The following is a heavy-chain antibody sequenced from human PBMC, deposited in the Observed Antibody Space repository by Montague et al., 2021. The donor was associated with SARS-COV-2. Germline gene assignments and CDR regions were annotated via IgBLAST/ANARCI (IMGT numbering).Heavy chain of an antibody. D-gene: IGHD3-10*01. J-gene: IGHJ6*02. CDR2: IYYTGDT. Sequence: SETLSLTCAVSDGSISSPNWWNWVRQPPGKGLVWFGEIYYTGDTTYNPSPKSRVTIFIDKSKNNFSLQLISVAAADTAVYYCARGRTYHYGMDVWGQGTTVAVSS. V-gene: IGHV4-4*02. CDR3: ARGRTYHYGMDV. CDR1: DGSISSPNW.